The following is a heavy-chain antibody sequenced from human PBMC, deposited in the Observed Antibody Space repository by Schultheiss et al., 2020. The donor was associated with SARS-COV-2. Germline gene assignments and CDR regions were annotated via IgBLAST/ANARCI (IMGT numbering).Heavy chain of an antibody. V-gene: IGHV1-18*01. J-gene: IGHJ4*02. Sequence: ASVKVSCKASGYTFTSYGISWVRQAPGQGLEWMGWINPNSGGTNYAQKFQGRVTMTTDTSTSTAYMELRSLRSDDTAVYYCAREPYGSGTYYFDYWGQGTLVTVSS. D-gene: IGHD3-10*01. CDR3: AREPYGSGTYYFDY. CDR2: INPNSGGT. CDR1: GYTFTSYG.